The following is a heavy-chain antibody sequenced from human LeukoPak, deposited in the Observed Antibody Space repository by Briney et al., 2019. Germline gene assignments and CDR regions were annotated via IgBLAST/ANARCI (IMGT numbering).Heavy chain of an antibody. J-gene: IGHJ3*01. Sequence: PGGSLRLSCAASGFTFRSYAMNWVRQAPGKGLEWVSAISGSGDATYYADSVKDRFTISRDNSKNILYLQMNGLRAEDTALYYCAKVVGIWIGEMFDAFDVWGQGTTVTVSS. CDR3: AKVVGIWIGEMFDAFDV. V-gene: IGHV3-23*01. D-gene: IGHD3-10*01. CDR1: GFTFRSYA. CDR2: ISGSGDAT.